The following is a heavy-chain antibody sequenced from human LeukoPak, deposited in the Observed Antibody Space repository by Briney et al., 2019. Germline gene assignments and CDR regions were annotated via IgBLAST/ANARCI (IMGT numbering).Heavy chain of an antibody. J-gene: IGHJ6*02. V-gene: IGHV5-51*01. D-gene: IGHD2-15*01. Sequence: GESLKISCQGSGYTFTTYWTGWVRQMPGEGLEWMGIIYPGDSDTTYSPSFQGQVTFSADKSISTAYLQWRSLKASDTAMYYCARNSHSNGMDVWGQGTTVTVSS. CDR3: ARNSHSNGMDV. CDR2: IYPGDSDT. CDR1: GYTFTTYW.